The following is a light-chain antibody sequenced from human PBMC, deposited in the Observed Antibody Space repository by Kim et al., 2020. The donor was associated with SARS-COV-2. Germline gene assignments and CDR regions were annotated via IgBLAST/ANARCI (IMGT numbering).Light chain of an antibody. Sequence: DIQMTQSPSTLSASVGDRVTITCRASQSISSWLAWYQQKPGKAPKLLIYKASSLESGVPSRFSGSGSGTEFTLTISSLQPDDFATYYGQQYNSYSPLTFGGGTKLEI. CDR3: QQYNSYSPLT. J-gene: IGKJ4*01. V-gene: IGKV1-5*03. CDR1: QSISSW. CDR2: KAS.